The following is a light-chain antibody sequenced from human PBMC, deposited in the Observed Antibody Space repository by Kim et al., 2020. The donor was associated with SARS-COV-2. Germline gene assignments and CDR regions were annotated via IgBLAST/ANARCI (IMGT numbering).Light chain of an antibody. CDR1: SSDVGGYNY. CDR3: SSYAGSNNLV. V-gene: IGLV2-8*01. Sequence: GLSRTISCTGTSSDVGGYNYVSWYQPHPGKAPKLMIYEVTKRPSGVPDRFSGSKSGNTASLTVSGLQAEDEADYYCSSYAGSNNLVFGGGTQLTVL. J-gene: IGLJ2*01. CDR2: EVT.